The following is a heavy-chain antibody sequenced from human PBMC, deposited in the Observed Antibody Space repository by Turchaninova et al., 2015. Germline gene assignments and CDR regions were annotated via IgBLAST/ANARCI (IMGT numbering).Heavy chain of an antibody. D-gene: IGHD3-9*01. CDR1: GCSISSTNW. J-gene: IGHJ3*02. Sequence: VSGCSISSTNWWSWVRQPPGKGLEWIGEIYHSGSTNYNPSLKSRVTISVDKSKNQVSLKLSSVTAADTAVYYCAREEISSSTGLRYFVWYPSNAFDIWGQGTKVTVSS. CDR3: AREEISSSTGLRYFVWYPSNAFDI. CDR2: IYHSGST. V-gene: IGHV4-4*02.